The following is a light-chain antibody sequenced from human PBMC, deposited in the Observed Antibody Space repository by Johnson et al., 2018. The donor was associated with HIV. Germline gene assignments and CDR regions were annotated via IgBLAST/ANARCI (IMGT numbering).Light chain of an antibody. CDR1: SYNVGNNY. V-gene: IGLV1-51*02. CDR2: EKN. Sequence: QSVLTQPPSVSAAPGQKVTISCSGTSYNVGNNYVSWYQQFPGTAPKLLIYEKNKRPSGIPDRFSASKSGTSATLAITGLQTGDEADYYCGTWDSSLSAHYVFGTGTKVTVL. J-gene: IGLJ1*01. CDR3: GTWDSSLSAHYV.